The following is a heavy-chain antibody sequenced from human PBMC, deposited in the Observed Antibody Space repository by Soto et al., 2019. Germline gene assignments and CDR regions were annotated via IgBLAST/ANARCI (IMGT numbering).Heavy chain of an antibody. CDR1: RDPFTGYY. J-gene: IGHJ5*02. Sequence: XAVKVSCTAPRDPFTGYYINWGRQSPGQGLEWIGVINPHGGSTVYAQKFQGRVTMTRDTSASTVYMELSSLRSEDTAVYYCARSPGGNFGIIIEGTNWFAPWAQGTLVTVSS. CDR2: INPHGGST. CDR3: ARSPGGNFGIIIEGTNWFAP. V-gene: IGHV1-46*01. D-gene: IGHD1-26*01.